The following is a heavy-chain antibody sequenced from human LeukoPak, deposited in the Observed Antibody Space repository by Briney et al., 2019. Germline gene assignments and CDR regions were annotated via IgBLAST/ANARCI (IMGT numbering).Heavy chain of an antibody. CDR1: GFTVSSNY. CDR2: IYSGGST. CDR3: AKRDFIVVVVAATGPGFDY. V-gene: IGHV3-66*01. Sequence: PGGSLRLSCAASGFTVSSNYMSWVRQAPGKGLEWVSVIYSGGSTYYADSVKGRFTISRDNSKNTLYLQMNSLRAEDTAVYYCAKRDFIVVVVAATGPGFDYWGQGTLVTVSS. D-gene: IGHD2-15*01. J-gene: IGHJ4*02.